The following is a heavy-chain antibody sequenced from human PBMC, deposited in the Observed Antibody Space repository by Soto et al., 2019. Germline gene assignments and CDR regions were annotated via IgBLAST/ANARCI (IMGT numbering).Heavy chain of an antibody. CDR1: GYTFTSYA. Sequence: ASVKVSCKASGYTFTSYAMHWVRQAPGQRLEWMGWINAGNGNTKYSQKFKGRVTITRDTSTDTAYMELSSLRSEDTAVYYCATPRRPYYYYYGMDVWGQGTTVTVSS. CDR2: INAGNGNT. V-gene: IGHV1-3*01. J-gene: IGHJ6*02. CDR3: ATPRRPYYYYYGMDV.